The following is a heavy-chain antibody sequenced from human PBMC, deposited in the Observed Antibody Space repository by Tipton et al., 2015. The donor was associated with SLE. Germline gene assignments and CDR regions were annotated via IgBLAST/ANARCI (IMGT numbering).Heavy chain of an antibody. D-gene: IGHD6-13*01. CDR2: INHSGST. CDR3: AREIIAAAGRGAFDI. Sequence: TLSLTCAVYGGSFSGYYWNWIRQPPGKGLEWIGEINHSGSTNYNPSLKSRVTISVDTSKNQFSLKLSSVTAADTAVYYCAREIIAAAGRGAFDIWGQGTMVTVSS. J-gene: IGHJ3*02. V-gene: IGHV4-34*01. CDR1: GGSFSGYY.